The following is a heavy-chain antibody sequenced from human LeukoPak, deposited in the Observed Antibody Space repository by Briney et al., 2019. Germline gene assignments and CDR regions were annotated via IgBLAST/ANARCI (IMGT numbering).Heavy chain of an antibody. CDR1: GGSFSGCY. V-gene: IGHV4-30-4*01. CDR2: IYYSGST. J-gene: IGHJ6*02. D-gene: IGHD4-17*01. CDR3: AREPIPTVTTYYYYGMDV. Sequence: PSETLSLTCAVYGGSFSGCYWSWIRQPPGKGLEWIGYIYYSGSTYYNPSLKSRVTISVDTSKNQFSLKLSSVTAADTAVYYCAREPIPTVTTYYYYGMDVWGQGTTVTVSS.